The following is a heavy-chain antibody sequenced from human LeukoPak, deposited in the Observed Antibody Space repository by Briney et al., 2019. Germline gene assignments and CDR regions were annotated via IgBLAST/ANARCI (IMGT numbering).Heavy chain of an antibody. CDR3: ARVGSLDLYYFDY. CDR2: ISAYNGYT. CDR1: GYTFSNYG. Sequence: ASVTVSCKASGYTFSNYGISWVRQAPGQGLEWMGWISAYNGYTDYAQKFQGRVTMTTDTSTSTAYMELRSLRSDDTAVYYCARVGSLDLYYFDYWGQGTLVTVSS. J-gene: IGHJ4*02. V-gene: IGHV1-18*01. D-gene: IGHD3-16*01.